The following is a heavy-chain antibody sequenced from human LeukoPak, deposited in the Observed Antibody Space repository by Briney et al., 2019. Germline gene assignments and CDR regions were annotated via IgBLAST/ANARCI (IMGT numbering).Heavy chain of an antibody. CDR1: GYTFTSYG. CDR3: ARGSSYEAVAGTGVDY. Sequence: GASVKVSCKASGYTFTSYGISWVRQAPGQGLEWMGWISAYNGNTNYAQKLQGRVTMTTDTSTSTAYMELRSLRSDDTAVYYCARGSSYEAVAGTGVDYWGQGTLVTVSS. V-gene: IGHV1-18*01. CDR2: ISAYNGNT. J-gene: IGHJ4*02. D-gene: IGHD6-19*01.